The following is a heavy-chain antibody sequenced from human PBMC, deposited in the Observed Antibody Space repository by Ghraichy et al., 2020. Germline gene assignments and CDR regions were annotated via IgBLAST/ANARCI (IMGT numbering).Heavy chain of an antibody. J-gene: IGHJ4*02. CDR3: ARDFSGSYCVDY. Sequence: GGSLRLSCAASGFTFSRFGMHWVRQAPGKGLEWVAMISDDGNRKHYAESVKGRFTISRDSSKNTQYLQMNSLRAEDTAVYYCARDFSGSYCVDYWGQGTLVTVSS. CDR2: ISDDGNRK. CDR1: GFTFSRFG. D-gene: IGHD1-26*01. V-gene: IGHV3-30*03.